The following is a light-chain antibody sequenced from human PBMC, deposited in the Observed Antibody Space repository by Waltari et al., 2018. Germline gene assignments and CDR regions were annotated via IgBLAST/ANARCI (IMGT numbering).Light chain of an antibody. J-gene: IGLJ2*01. Sequence: QSALTQPPSASGSPGQSVTISCTGTSSDIGGYPYVSWYQQHPGEAPKLIIFEASKRSSGVPDRFSGAKAGNTASLTVSGLQADDEADYYCSSYAGSHTVLLFGGGTKLTVL. CDR1: SSDIGGYPY. CDR3: SSYAGSHTVLL. CDR2: EAS. V-gene: IGLV2-8*01.